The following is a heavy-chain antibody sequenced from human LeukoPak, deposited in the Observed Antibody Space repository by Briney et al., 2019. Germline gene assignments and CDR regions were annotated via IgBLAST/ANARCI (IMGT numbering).Heavy chain of an antibody. CDR2: INPNSGGT. V-gene: IGHV1-2*02. J-gene: IGHJ4*02. D-gene: IGHD6-19*01. CDR3: ARASSGWPYSHYFDY. Sequence: GASVKVSCKASGYTFTGYYMHWVRQAPGQGLEWMGWINPNSGGTNYAQKFQGRVTMTRDTSISTAYMELSRLRSDDTAVYYCARASSGWPYSHYFDYWGQGTLVTVSS. CDR1: GYTFTGYY.